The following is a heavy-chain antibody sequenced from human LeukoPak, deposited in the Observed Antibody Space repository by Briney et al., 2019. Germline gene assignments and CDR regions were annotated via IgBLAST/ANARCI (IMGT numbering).Heavy chain of an antibody. CDR3: AKFAQRYCSGGSCHPFDY. V-gene: IGHV3-11*01. J-gene: IGHJ4*02. D-gene: IGHD2-15*01. CDR2: ISSSGSTT. Sequence: GGSLRLSCAASGFTFSDYYMSWIRQAPGKGLEWVSYISSSGSTTYYADSVKGRFTISRDNSKNTLYLQMNSLRAEDTAVYYCAKFAQRYCSGGSCHPFDYWGQGTLVTVSS. CDR1: GFTFSDYY.